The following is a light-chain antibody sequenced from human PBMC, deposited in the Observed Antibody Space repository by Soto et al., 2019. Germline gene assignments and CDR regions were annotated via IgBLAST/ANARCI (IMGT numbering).Light chain of an antibody. J-gene: IGLJ1*01. CDR1: SSDVGGYNY. CDR2: DVS. Sequence: QSVLTQPASVSGSPGQSITISCTGTSSDVGGYNYVSWYQQYPGKAPKLMIYDVSNRPSGVSSRFSGSKSGNSASLTISGLHAEDEADYYCSSYAGSDTFVFGTGTKVTVL. CDR3: SSYAGSDTFV. V-gene: IGLV2-14*01.